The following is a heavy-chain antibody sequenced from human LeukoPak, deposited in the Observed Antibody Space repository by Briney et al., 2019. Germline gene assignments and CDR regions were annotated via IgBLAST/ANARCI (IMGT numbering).Heavy chain of an antibody. V-gene: IGHV4-61*02. CDR1: GGSISSGFYY. Sequence: KPSETLSLTCTVSGGSISSGFYYWGWIRQPAGKGLEWIGRIYTSGSTNYNPSLKSRISISVDTSKNQFSLKLTSVTAADTAVYYCARDESGSYECWGQGTLVTVSS. CDR2: IYTSGST. J-gene: IGHJ4*02. CDR3: ARDESGSYEC. D-gene: IGHD1-26*01.